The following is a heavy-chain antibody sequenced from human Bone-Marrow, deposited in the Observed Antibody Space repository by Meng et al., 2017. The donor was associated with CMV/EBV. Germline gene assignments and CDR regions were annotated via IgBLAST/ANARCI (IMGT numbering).Heavy chain of an antibody. CDR2: IYYSGST. D-gene: IGHD1-14*01. Sequence: SEPLSLTCTVSGGSISSYYWSWIRQPPGKGLEWIGYIYYSGSTNYNPSLKSRVTISVDTSKNQFSLKLSSVTAADTAVYYCARERYNRNYHLGMDVWGQGTTVTVSS. CDR1: GGSISSYY. J-gene: IGHJ6*02. CDR3: ARERYNRNYHLGMDV. V-gene: IGHV4-59*01.